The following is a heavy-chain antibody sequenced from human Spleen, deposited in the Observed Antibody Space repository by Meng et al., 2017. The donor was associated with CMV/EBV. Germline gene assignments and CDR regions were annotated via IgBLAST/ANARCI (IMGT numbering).Heavy chain of an antibody. J-gene: IGHJ4*02. CDR3: AREVVPGIAPNRDY. Sequence: QVQLQQLGAGLLKPSETLSLTCAVYGGSFSGYYWSWIRQPPGKGLEWIGEINHSGSTNYNPSLKSLVTISVDTSKNQFSLKLSSVTAADTAVYYCAREVVPGIAPNRDYWGQGTRVTVSS. CDR1: GGSFSGYY. V-gene: IGHV4-34*01. CDR2: INHSGST. D-gene: IGHD6-13*01.